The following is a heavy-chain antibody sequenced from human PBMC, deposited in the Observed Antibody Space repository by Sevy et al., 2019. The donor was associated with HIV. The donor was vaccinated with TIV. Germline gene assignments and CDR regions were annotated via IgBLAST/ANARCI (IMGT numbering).Heavy chain of an antibody. Sequence: SETLSLTCTVSGGSISSYYWSWIRQPAGKGLEWIGRIYTSGSTNYNPSLKSRVTMSIVTSKNQLSLKLSSVTAADTAVYYCARDIGYSYGYYYYYYMDVWGKGTTVTVSS. CDR2: IYTSGST. J-gene: IGHJ6*03. V-gene: IGHV4-4*07. D-gene: IGHD5-18*01. CDR1: GGSISSYY. CDR3: ARDIGYSYGYYYYYYMDV.